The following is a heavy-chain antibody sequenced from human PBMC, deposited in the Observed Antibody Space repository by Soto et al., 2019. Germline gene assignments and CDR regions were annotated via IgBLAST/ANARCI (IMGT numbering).Heavy chain of an antibody. CDR1: GYTFTSYA. CDR3: ARDEDDFWSGSSPQAFDI. V-gene: IGHV1-3*01. J-gene: IGHJ3*02. CDR2: INAGNGNT. Sequence: ASVKVSCKASGYTFTSYAMHCVRQAPGQRLEWMGWINAGNGNTKYSQKFQGRVTITRDTSASTAYMELSSLRSEDTAVYYCARDEDDFWSGSSPQAFDIWGQGTMVTVSS. D-gene: IGHD3-3*01.